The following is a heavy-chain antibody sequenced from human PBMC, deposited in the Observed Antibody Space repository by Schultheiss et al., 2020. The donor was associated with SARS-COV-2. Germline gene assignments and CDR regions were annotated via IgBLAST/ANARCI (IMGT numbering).Heavy chain of an antibody. D-gene: IGHD1-1*01. CDR1: GGSISSYY. Sequence: SETLSLTCTVSGGSISSYYWSWIRQPPGKGLEWIGYIYYSGSTNYNPSLKSRVTMSVDTSKNQFSLKMSSVTAADTAVYYCAGGDFNWNSRYFDYWGQGTLVTVSS. CDR3: AGGDFNWNSRYFDY. J-gene: IGHJ4*02. V-gene: IGHV4-59*08. CDR2: IYYSGST.